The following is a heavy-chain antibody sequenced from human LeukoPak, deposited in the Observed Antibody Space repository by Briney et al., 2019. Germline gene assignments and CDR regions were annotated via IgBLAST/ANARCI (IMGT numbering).Heavy chain of an antibody. D-gene: IGHD2-2*01. CDR3: ARAPYCSSTSCYLLWFDP. V-gene: IGHV4-34*01. J-gene: IGHJ5*02. CDR1: GGSFSGYY. CDR2: INHSGST. Sequence: PSETLSLTCAVYGGSFSGYYWSWIRQPPGKGLEWIGEINHSGSTNYNPSLKSRVTISVDTSKNQFSLKLSSVTAADTAVYYCARAPYCSSTSCYLLWFDPWGQGTLVTVSS.